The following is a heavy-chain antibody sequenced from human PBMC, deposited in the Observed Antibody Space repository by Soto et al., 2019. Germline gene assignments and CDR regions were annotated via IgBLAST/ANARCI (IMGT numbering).Heavy chain of an antibody. Sequence: PGGSLRLSCAAFGFTFSSYAMHWVRQAPGKGLEWVSYIRSSSITIYYADSVKGRFTISRDDAKNSLYLQMNSLRDEETAVYFCARHRSIVGATLSYFDSWGPGTLVTVSS. CDR1: GFTFSSYA. CDR3: ARHRSIVGATLSYFDS. V-gene: IGHV3-48*02. J-gene: IGHJ4*02. CDR2: IRSSSITI. D-gene: IGHD1-26*01.